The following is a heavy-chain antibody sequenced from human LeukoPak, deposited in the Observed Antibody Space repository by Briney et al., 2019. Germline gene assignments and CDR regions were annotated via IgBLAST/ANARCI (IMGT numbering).Heavy chain of an antibody. V-gene: IGHV4-38-2*02. CDR3: ARGGPAPDIVVVPAATRRFDP. CDR2: IYHSGST. CDR1: GYSISSGYY. Sequence: SETLSLTCTVSGYSISSGYYWGWIRQPPGKGLEWIGSIYHSGSTYYNPSLKSRVTISVDTSKNQFSLKLSSVTAADTAVYYCARGGPAPDIVVVPAATRRFDPWGQGTLVTVSS. J-gene: IGHJ5*02. D-gene: IGHD2-2*01.